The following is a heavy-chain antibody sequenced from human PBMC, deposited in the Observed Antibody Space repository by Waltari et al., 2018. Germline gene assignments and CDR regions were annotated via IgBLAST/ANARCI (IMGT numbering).Heavy chain of an antibody. CDR1: GDSVTNNYG. J-gene: IGHJ4*02. Sequence: QLQLQESGPGLVKPSGTLSLTCGVSGDSVTNNYGWSWVRQTPGKGLEWIGQVHGSGKANYNPAFASRITVSLHTSSNQVSLRVTSATAADTAIYYCARDRGRGLYLDSWGPGTLVTVSP. D-gene: IGHD2-15*01. CDR2: VHGSGKA. V-gene: IGHV4-4*02. CDR3: ARDRGRGLYLDS.